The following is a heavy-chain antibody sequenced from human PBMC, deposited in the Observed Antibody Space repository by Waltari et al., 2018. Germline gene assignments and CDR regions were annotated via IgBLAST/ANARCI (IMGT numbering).Heavy chain of an antibody. CDR2: INPNSGGT. CDR3: ARVGPSGIAARPNNWFDP. CDR1: GYTFTGYY. Sequence: QVQLVQSGAEVKKPGASVKVSCKASGYTFTGYYMHWVRQAPGQGLEWMGWINPNSGGTNYAQKFQGRVTMTRDTSISTAYMELSRLRSDDTAVYYCARVGPSGIAARPNNWFDPWGQGTPVTVSS. J-gene: IGHJ5*02. V-gene: IGHV1-2*02. D-gene: IGHD6-6*01.